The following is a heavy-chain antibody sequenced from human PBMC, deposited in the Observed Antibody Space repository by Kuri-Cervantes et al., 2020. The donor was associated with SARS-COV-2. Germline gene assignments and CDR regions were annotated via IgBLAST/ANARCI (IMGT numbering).Heavy chain of an antibody. CDR3: ARSFRYSGSWSNWFDP. V-gene: IGHV4-39*07. J-gene: IGHJ5*02. CDR1: GGSISGSSYY. Sequence: GSLRLSCTVSGGSISGSSYYWSWIRQPPGKGLEWIGEINHSGSTNYNPSLKSRVTISVDTSKNQFSLKLSSVTAADTAVYYCARSFRYSGSWSNWFDPWGQGTLVTVSS. CDR2: INHSGST. D-gene: IGHD1-26*01.